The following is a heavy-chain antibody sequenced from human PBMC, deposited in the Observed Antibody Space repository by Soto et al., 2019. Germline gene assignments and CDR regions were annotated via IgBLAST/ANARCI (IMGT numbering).Heavy chain of an antibody. CDR2: IYYSGST. CDR3: ARGGRLRELRSFDY. V-gene: IGHV4-31*03. CDR1: GGSISSGGYY. D-gene: IGHD1-26*01. J-gene: IGHJ4*02. Sequence: SETLSLTCTVSGGSISSGGYYWSWIRQHPGKGLEWIGYIYYSGSTYYNPSLKSRVTISVDTSKNQFSLKLSSVTAADTAVYYCARGGRLRELRSFDYWGQGTLVTVPQ.